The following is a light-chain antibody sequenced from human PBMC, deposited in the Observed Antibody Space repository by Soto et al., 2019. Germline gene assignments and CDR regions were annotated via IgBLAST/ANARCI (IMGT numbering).Light chain of an antibody. J-gene: IGKJ1*01. V-gene: IGKV1-5*03. CDR1: QTISSW. Sequence: IQLTHSPSSLSASVGDRVTITFRASQTISSWLAWYQQKPGKAPKLLIYKASTLKSGVPSRFSGSGSGTEFTLTISSLQPDDFATYYCQHYNSYSEAFGQGTKVDI. CDR3: QHYNSYSEA. CDR2: KAS.